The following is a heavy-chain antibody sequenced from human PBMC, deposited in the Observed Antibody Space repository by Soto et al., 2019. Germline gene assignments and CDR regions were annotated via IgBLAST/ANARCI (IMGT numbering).Heavy chain of an antibody. J-gene: IGHJ6*02. D-gene: IGHD1-1*01. CDR1: GFTFSNAW. Sequence: GGSLRLSCAASGFTFSNAWMSWVRQAPRKELEWVGRIKSKTDGGTTDYAAPVKGRFTISRDDSKNTLYLQMNSLKTEDAALYYCTTDEREIYYYCGMDVWGQGTTVTVSS. CDR2: IKSKTDGGTT. V-gene: IGHV3-15*01. CDR3: TTDEREIYYYCGMDV.